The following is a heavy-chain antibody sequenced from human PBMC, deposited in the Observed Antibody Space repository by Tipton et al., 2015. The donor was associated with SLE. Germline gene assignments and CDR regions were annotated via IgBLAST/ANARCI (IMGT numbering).Heavy chain of an antibody. V-gene: IGHV4-4*09. CDR2: TFTSGYT. CDR3: ARRRSETGLFSKRGWFDP. CDR1: GGSLSDSY. Sequence: TLSLTCSVSGGSLSDSYWSWIRQPPGKGLEWIGYTFTSGYTKYNPSLRSRVSISIDTSKDQFSLNLSSVTAADTAVYYCARRRSETGLFSKRGWFDPWGQGTLVTVSS. D-gene: IGHD3-10*02. J-gene: IGHJ5*02.